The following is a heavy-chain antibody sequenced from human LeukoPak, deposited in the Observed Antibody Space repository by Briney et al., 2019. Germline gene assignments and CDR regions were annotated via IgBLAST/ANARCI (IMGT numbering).Heavy chain of an antibody. V-gene: IGHV3-30-3*01. J-gene: IGHJ4*02. CDR1: GFXFSGYT. Sequence: PGTSLRLSCAVSGFXFSGYTIHWVRQAPGKGLEWVAVISFDGSNKYYGDSVKGRFTISRDNSKNTLYLQMNSLRPDDTAIYYCARDTLWEWGQGTLVTVSS. CDR3: ARDTLWE. CDR2: ISFDGSNK. D-gene: IGHD1-26*01.